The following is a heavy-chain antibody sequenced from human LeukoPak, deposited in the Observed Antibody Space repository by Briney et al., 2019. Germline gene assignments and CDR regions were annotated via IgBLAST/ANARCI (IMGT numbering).Heavy chain of an antibody. CDR3: ARGAYRISWPGIDY. J-gene: IGHJ4*02. Sequence: GGSLTLSFAASGFTVISNLMTWVRQSPGRGLEWLSSMYSGGATYYADSVKGRFTISRDHSNNSVSLQMTNLRVEDTAIYYCARGAYRISWPGIDYWGQGTLVTVSS. CDR1: GFTVISNL. V-gene: IGHV3-53*01. CDR2: MYSGGAT. D-gene: IGHD3-16*02.